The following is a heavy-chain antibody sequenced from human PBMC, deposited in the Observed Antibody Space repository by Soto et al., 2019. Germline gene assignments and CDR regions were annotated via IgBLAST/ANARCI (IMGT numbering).Heavy chain of an antibody. D-gene: IGHD3-10*01. J-gene: IGHJ3*02. CDR2: ISYDGSNK. CDR1: GFTFSSYG. Sequence: QVQLVESGGGVVQPGRSLRLSCAASGFTFSSYGMHWVRQAPGKGLEWVAVISYDGSNKYYADSVKGRFTISRDNSKNTLYLQMNSLRAEDTAVYYCAKDRMVRGQGAFDIWGQGTMVTVSS. CDR3: AKDRMVRGQGAFDI. V-gene: IGHV3-30*18.